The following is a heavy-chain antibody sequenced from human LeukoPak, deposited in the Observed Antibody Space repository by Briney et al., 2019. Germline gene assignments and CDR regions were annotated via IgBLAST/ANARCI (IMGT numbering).Heavy chain of an antibody. CDR2: IYYSGST. V-gene: IGHV4-31*03. Sequence: PSQTLSLTCTVSGGSISSGGYYWSWIRQHPGKGLEWIGYIYYSGSTNYNPSLKSRVTISVDTSKNQFSLKLSSVTAAHTAVYYCARALLERWGDAFDIWGQGTMVTVSS. D-gene: IGHD1-1*01. J-gene: IGHJ3*02. CDR3: ARALLERWGDAFDI. CDR1: GGSISSGGYY.